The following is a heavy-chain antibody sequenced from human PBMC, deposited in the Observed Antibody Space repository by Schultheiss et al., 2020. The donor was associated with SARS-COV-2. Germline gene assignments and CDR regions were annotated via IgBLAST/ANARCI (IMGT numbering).Heavy chain of an antibody. CDR1: GYSISSGYY. CDR3: ARDCSSTSCYRYYYYGMDV. Sequence: SETLSLTCAVSGYSISSGYYWGWIRQPPGKGLEWIGYIYYSGSTYYNPSLKSRVTISVDTSKSQFSLRLNSLTAADTAVYYCARDCSSTSCYRYYYYGMDVWGQGTTVTVSS. D-gene: IGHD2-2*01. J-gene: IGHJ6*02. CDR2: IYYSGST. V-gene: IGHV4-38-2*02.